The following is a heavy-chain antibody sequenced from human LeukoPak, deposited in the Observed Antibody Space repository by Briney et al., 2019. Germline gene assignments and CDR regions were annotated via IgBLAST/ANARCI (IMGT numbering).Heavy chain of an antibody. D-gene: IGHD3-22*01. CDR3: ARVLYYDNSAYST. Sequence: GGSLRLSCAASGFTFSSYAMSWVRQAPGKGLEWVSSISSSSDYIYYADSVKGRFTISRDNAKDSLFLQMNSLRAEDTAVYYCARVLYYDNSAYSTWGQGTLVTVSS. CDR1: GFTFSSYA. CDR2: ISSSSDYI. V-gene: IGHV3-21*01. J-gene: IGHJ5*02.